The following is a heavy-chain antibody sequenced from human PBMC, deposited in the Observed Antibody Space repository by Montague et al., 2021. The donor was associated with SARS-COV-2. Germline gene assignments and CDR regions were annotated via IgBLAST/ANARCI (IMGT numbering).Heavy chain of an antibody. CDR3: ARLGDGVVPSPILGVGPYYSYYYMDV. CDR2: IHHGGGT. CDR1: GGSFSTYS. D-gene: IGHD3-10*01. J-gene: IGHJ6*03. Sequence: SETLSLTCAVRGGSFSTYSWNWIRQPPGKGLEWIGEIHHGGGTNYNPSLKSRVTISADTSKNQFSLKLTSVAAADTAVYYCARLGDGVVPSPILGVGPYYSYYYMDVWGKGTTVTVSS. V-gene: IGHV4-34*01.